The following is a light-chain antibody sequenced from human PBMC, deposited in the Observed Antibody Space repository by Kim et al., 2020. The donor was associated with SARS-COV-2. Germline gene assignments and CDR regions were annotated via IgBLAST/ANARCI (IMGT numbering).Light chain of an antibody. CDR1: QSISNW. CDR3: QQYNSYSST. CDR2: KAS. V-gene: IGKV1-5*03. Sequence: AAVGDRVTSTCRASQSISNWLAWDQQKPGKAPKLLIYKASSLESGVPSRFSGSGSGTEFTLTISSLQPDDFATYYCQQYNSYSSTFGQGTKVDIK. J-gene: IGKJ1*01.